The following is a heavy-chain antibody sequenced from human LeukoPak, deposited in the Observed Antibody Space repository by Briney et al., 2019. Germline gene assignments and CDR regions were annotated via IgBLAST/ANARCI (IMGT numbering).Heavy chain of an antibody. D-gene: IGHD3-10*01. CDR2: IKSKTDGGTT. CDR3: TTDALYYGSGSYFSDFQH. Sequence: PGGSLRLSCAASGFTFSDYYMSWVRQAPGRGLEWVGRIKSKTDGGTTDYAAPVKGRFTISRDDSNKTLHLQMNSLKTEDTGVYYCTTDALYYGSGSYFSDFQHWGQGTLVTVSS. CDR1: GFTFSDYY. J-gene: IGHJ1*01. V-gene: IGHV3-15*01.